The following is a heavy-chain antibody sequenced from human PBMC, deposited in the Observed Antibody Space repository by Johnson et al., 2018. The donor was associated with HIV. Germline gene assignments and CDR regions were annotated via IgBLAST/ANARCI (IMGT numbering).Heavy chain of an antibody. D-gene: IGHD5-12*01. Sequence: QVQLVESGGGLIQPGGSLRLSCAASGFTVSSNYMSWVRQAPGKGLEWVSYISSSGSTIYYADSVKGRFTISRDNAKNSLYLQMNSLRAEDTALYYCARCGYSSYWDAFDIWGQGTMVTVSS. J-gene: IGHJ3*02. CDR3: ARCGYSSYWDAFDI. CDR2: ISSSGSTI. CDR1: GFTVSSNY. V-gene: IGHV3-11*04.